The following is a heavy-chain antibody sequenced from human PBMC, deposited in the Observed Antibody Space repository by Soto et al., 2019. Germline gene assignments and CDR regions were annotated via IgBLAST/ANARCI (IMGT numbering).Heavy chain of an antibody. J-gene: IGHJ6*03. Sequence: GGSLRLSCTASGFTFGDYAMSWFRQAPGKGLEWVGFIRSKAYGGTTEYAASVKGRFTISRDDSKSIAYLQMNSLKTEETAVYYCTRDVYDILTGYYYYYYYMDVWGKGTTVTVSS. CDR3: TRDVYDILTGYYYYYYYMDV. CDR1: GFTFGDYA. CDR2: IRSKAYGGTT. D-gene: IGHD3-9*01. V-gene: IGHV3-49*03.